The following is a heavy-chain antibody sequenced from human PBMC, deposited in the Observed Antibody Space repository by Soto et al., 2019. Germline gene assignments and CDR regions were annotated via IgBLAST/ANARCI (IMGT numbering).Heavy chain of an antibody. CDR2: ISGGGDRT. Sequence: GGSLRLSCGASGFPFNTHGMAWVRQSPGKGLEWVSGISGGGDRTQYADGVKGRFTISRDNSKNTVDLQMTSLRAEDTATYYCAKTATYDYVWGDYRYFFDHWGQGTVVTVSS. J-gene: IGHJ4*02. D-gene: IGHD3-16*02. CDR1: GFPFNTHG. CDR3: AKTATYDYVWGDYRYFFDH. V-gene: IGHV3-23*01.